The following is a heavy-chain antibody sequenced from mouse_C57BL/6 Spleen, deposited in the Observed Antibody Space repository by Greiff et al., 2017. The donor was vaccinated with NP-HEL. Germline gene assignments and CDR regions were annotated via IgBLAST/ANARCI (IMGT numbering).Heavy chain of an antibody. CDR3: ARSDTTVVDFDY. CDR2: IDPSDSET. CDR1: GYTFTSYW. Sequence: QVQLQQSGAELVRPGSSVKLSCKASGYTFTSYWMHWVKQRPIQGLEWIGNIDPSDSETHYNQKFKDKATLTVDKSSSTAYMQLSSLTSEDSAVYYCARSDTTVVDFDYWGQGTTLTVSS. J-gene: IGHJ2*01. D-gene: IGHD1-1*01. V-gene: IGHV1-52*01.